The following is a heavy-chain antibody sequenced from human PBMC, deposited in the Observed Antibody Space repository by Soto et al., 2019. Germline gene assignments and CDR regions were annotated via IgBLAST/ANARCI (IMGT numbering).Heavy chain of an antibody. CDR1: GVTFSSYA. CDR2: ISGSGGST. D-gene: IGHD4-17*01. CDR3: AKDTYGGNGGAFDI. J-gene: IGHJ3*02. Sequence: EVQLLESGGGLVQPGGSLRLSCAASGVTFSSYAMSWVRQAPGKGLEWVSAISGSGGSTYYVDSVKGRFTISRDNSKNTLYLQMNSMRAEDTAVYYCAKDTYGGNGGAFDIWGQGTMVTVSS. V-gene: IGHV3-23*01.